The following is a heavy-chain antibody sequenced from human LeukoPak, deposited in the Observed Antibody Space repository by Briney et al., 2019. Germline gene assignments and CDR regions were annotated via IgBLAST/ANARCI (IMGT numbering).Heavy chain of an antibody. D-gene: IGHD6-13*01. CDR3: AKDVRGGSTWYTAFGN. V-gene: IGHV3-23*01. J-gene: IGHJ4*02. Sequence: GGSLRLSCAASGFTFSSYAMSWVRQAPGKGPQWVSSISGSGDIRYHAESVKGRFTTSRDSSKNTLFLQMNSLRAEDSAVYYCAKDVRGGSTWYTAFGNWGQGTLVTVSS. CDR1: GFTFSSYA. CDR2: ISGSGDIR.